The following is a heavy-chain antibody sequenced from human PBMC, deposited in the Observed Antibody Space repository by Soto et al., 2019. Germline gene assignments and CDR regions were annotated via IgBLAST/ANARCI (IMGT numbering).Heavy chain of an antibody. CDR1: GDSISNSRFY. Sequence: PSETLSLTFSVSGDSISNSRFYWAWIRQPPGEGLEWIGSIYHTGNAYYNPSLKSRVTIFVDTSKNQFSLKLTSVTAADTALYYCARDYFDSSDYTTNWFDPWGQG. J-gene: IGHJ5*02. CDR2: IYHTGNA. D-gene: IGHD3-22*01. V-gene: IGHV4-39*01. CDR3: ARDYFDSSDYTTNWFDP.